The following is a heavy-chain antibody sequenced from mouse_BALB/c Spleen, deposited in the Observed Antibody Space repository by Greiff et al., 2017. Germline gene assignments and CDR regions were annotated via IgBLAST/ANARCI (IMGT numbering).Heavy chain of an antibody. CDR3: TRWSTVVLYYFDY. J-gene: IGHJ2*01. V-gene: IGHV1S22*01. CDR2: IYPGSGST. D-gene: IGHD1-1*01. Sequence: KQPGSELVRPGASVKLSCKASGYTFTSYWMHWVKQRPGQGLEWIGNIYPGSGSTNYDEKFKSKATLTVDTSSSTAYMQLSSLTSEDSAVYYCTRWSTVVLYYFDYWGQGTTLTVSS. CDR1: GYTFTSYW.